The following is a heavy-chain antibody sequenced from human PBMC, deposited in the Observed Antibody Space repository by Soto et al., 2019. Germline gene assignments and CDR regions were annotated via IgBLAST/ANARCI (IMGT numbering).Heavy chain of an antibody. J-gene: IGHJ6*02. V-gene: IGHV3-74*01. Sequence: GGSLRLSCPASGFALSRYWMYWVRQVPGKVLVWVSHINSGGNITPYADSVTGRFTISRDSAKNTLYLDMHSLTSDDSAVYFCATSLWSPYFYYSLDVWGHGSTVTVSS. D-gene: IGHD2-21*01. CDR3: ATSLWSPYFYYSLDV. CDR1: GFALSRYW. CDR2: INSGGNIT.